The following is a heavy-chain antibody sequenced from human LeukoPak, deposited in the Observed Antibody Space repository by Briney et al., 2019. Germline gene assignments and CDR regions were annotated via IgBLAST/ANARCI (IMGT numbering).Heavy chain of an antibody. V-gene: IGHV4-39*01. Sequence: SETLSLTCTVSGGSISSSSYYWGWIRQPPGKGLEWIGSIYYSGSTYYNPSLKSRVTISVDTSKNQFSLKLSSMTAADTAVYYCARSRYSYGSEFDYWGQGTLVTVSS. D-gene: IGHD5-18*01. CDR1: GGSISSSSYY. CDR3: ARSRYSYGSEFDY. J-gene: IGHJ4*02. CDR2: IYYSGST.